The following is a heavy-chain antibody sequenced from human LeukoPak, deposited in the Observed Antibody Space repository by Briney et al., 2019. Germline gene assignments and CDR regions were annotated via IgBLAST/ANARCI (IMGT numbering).Heavy chain of an antibody. Sequence: GGSLRLSCAASGFTVSSNYKSWVRQAPGKGLEWFSVIYRDGSTFYADSVKGRFTISRDNFTNTLYLQMNSLRAEDTAVYYCARDPRSGSVNFDYWGQGTLVTVSS. CDR2: IYRDGST. D-gene: IGHD6-19*01. CDR1: GFTVSSNY. V-gene: IGHV3-53*01. CDR3: ARDPRSGSVNFDY. J-gene: IGHJ4*02.